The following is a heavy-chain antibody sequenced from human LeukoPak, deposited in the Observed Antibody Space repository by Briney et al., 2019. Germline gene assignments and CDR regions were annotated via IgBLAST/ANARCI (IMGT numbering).Heavy chain of an antibody. J-gene: IGHJ6*02. CDR3: ARDAVTIDYYYYGMDV. CDR2: ISAYNGNT. CDR1: GYTFTSYG. Sequence: RASVKVSCKASGYTFTSYGISWVRQAPGQGLEWMGWISAYNGNTNYAQKLQGRVTMTTDTSTSTAYMELRSLRSDDTAVYYCARDAVTIDYYYYGMDVWGQRTTVTVSS. V-gene: IGHV1-18*01. D-gene: IGHD4-11*01.